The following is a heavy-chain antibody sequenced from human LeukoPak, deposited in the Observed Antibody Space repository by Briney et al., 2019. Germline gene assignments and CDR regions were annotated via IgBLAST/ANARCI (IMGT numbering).Heavy chain of an antibody. CDR3: ARGDPYLPLGY. Sequence: SETLSLTCTVSGGSISSYYWSWIRQPPGKGLEWIGYIYYSGSTNYNPSLKSRVTISVNTSKNQFSLKLSSVTAADTAVYYCARGDPYLPLGYWGQGTLVTVSS. V-gene: IGHV4-59*01. CDR2: IYYSGST. CDR1: GGSISSYY. J-gene: IGHJ4*02.